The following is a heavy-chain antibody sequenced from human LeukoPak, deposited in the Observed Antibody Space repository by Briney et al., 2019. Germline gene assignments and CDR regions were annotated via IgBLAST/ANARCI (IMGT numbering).Heavy chain of an antibody. Sequence: GGSLGLSCAASGFTFRNYVIHWVRQAPGKGLEWVAVTSSDLNVKLYADSVKGRFTISRDNSKNTLYLQMNSLRAEDTAVYYCAKEFWSGYSTYFDYWGQGTLVTVSS. D-gene: IGHD3-3*01. CDR1: GFTFRNYV. CDR3: AKEFWSGYSTYFDY. J-gene: IGHJ4*02. V-gene: IGHV3-30*18. CDR2: TSSDLNVK.